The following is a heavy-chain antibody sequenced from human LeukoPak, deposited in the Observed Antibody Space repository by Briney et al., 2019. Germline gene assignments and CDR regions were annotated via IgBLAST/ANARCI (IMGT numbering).Heavy chain of an antibody. CDR1: GDSVSSNSAA. D-gene: IGHD3-22*01. CDR3: VRTYYYDSSGYLNWFDP. CDR2: TYYRSKWYN. V-gene: IGHV6-1*01. J-gene: IGHJ5*02. Sequence: SQTLSLTCAISGDSVSSNSAAWNWIRQSPSRGLEWLGRTYYRSKWYNDYAVSVKSRITINPDTSKNQFSLQLNSVTPEDTAVHYCVRTYYYDSSGYLNWFDPWGQGTLVTVSS.